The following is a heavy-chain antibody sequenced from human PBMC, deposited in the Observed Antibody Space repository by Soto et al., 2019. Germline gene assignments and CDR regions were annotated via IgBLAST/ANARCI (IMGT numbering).Heavy chain of an antibody. CDR2: ISWNCGSI. D-gene: IGHD3-22*01. V-gene: IGHV3-9*01. Sequence: PGGSLKISCAASGFTLYDYVMHLVRQAPGKGLEWVSGISWNCGSIGYADSVKGRFTISRDNAKNSLYLQMNSLRAEDTALYYFAKDKSYDGSGSAPPPLAFWGKGTLVTVTP. CDR1: GFTLYDYV. CDR3: AKDKSYDGSGSAPPPLAF. J-gene: IGHJ4*02.